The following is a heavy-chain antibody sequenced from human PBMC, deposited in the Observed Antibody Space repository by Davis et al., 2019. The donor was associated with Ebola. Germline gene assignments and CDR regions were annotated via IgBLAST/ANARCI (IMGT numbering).Heavy chain of an antibody. V-gene: IGHV4-39*01. Sequence: MPSETLSLTCTVSGGSISSSSYYWGWIRQPPGKGLEWIGSIYYSGSTYYNPSLKSRVTISVDTSKNQFSLKLSSVTAADTAVYYRARQGVYDYLGQGILGTVPS. CDR2: IYYSGST. J-gene: IGHJ4*03. CDR1: GGSISSSSYY. CDR3: ARQGVYDY.